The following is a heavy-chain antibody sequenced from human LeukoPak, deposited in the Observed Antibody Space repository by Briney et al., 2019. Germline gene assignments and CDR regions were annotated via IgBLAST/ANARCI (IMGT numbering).Heavy chain of an antibody. J-gene: IGHJ4*02. D-gene: IGHD6-13*01. V-gene: IGHV4-34*01. CDR2: ISHSGRT. CDR1: GGSFRGYY. Sequence: SETLSLTCGVYGGSFRGYYWSWIRQSPGKGLEWIGEISHSGRTKYNPSLESRITISADTSRNQFSLDLRSVIAADTAVYYCARGFRAAAGYFDYWGQGTLVTVSS. CDR3: ARGFRAAAGYFDY.